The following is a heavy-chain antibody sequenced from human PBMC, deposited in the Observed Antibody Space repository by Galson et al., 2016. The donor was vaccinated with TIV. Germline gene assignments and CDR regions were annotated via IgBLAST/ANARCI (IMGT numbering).Heavy chain of an antibody. Sequence: SLRLSYAASGFIFSDYYMSLIRQAPGKGLEWIAYIGSGGRAIYYADSVKGRFTISRDNAKNSLYLQMNSLRADDTAMYYCARDCSGANCYTDPMYFDYWGQGTLVTVSS. J-gene: IGHJ4*02. V-gene: IGHV3-11*01. CDR3: ARDCSGANCYTDPMYFDY. D-gene: IGHD2-2*02. CDR1: GFIFSDYY. CDR2: IGSGGRAI.